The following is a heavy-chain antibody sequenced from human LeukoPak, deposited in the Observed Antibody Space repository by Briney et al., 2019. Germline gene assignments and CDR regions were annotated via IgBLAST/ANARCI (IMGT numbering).Heavy chain of an antibody. CDR3: ARDCRNNSWYGMDV. J-gene: IGHJ6*02. D-gene: IGHD6-13*01. CDR2: IYRVGST. V-gene: IGHV3-66*01. Sequence: GGSLSLSCAASGFTVSSNYMSWVRQAPGKGLEWVSIIYRVGSTFYADSVEGRFTISRDNSKNTLYLQMNSLRVEDTAIYYCARDCRNNSWYGMDVWGQGTTVTVSS. CDR1: GFTVSSNY.